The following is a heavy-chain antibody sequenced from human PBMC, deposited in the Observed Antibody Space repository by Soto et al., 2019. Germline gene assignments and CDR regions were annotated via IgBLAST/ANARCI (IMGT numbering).Heavy chain of an antibody. D-gene: IGHD6-19*01. J-gene: IGHJ4*02. CDR2: ISSSISTI. V-gene: IGHV3-48*01. CDR3: ASIPGYSSGGLDY. CDR1: GFTFSSYS. Sequence: TGGSLRLSCAASGFTFSSYSMNWVRQAPGKGLEWVSYISSSISTIYYADSVKGRFTISRDNAKNSLYLQMNSLRAEDTAVYYCASIPGYSSGGLDYWGQGTLVTVSS.